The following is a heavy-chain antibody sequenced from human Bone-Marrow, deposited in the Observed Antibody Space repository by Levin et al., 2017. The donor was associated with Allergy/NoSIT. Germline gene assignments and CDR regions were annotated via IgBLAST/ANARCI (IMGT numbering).Heavy chain of an antibody. CDR3: ARDLSDTSGYYRDV. V-gene: IGHV4-59*02. CDR2: IYFSSTT. D-gene: IGHD3-22*01. J-gene: IGHJ6*02. Sequence: ASETLSLTCSVAGGSVSKYCWSWIRQAPGKGLEWIGYIYFSSTTKYNPSLKSRVTITADTSANSFLLRLTSVTAANTAVYSCARDLSDTSGYYRDVWGQGTTVVVSS. CDR1: GGSVSKYC.